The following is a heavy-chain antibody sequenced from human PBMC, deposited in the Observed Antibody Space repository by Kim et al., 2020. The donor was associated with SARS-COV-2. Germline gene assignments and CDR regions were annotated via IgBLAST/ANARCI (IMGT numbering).Heavy chain of an antibody. D-gene: IGHD2-2*01. J-gene: IGHJ6*02. CDR2: IIPIFGTA. CDR3: ARERMQDCSSTSCTYYYYGMDV. CDR1: GGTFSSYA. V-gene: IGHV1-69*13. Sequence: SVKVSCKASGGTFSSYAISWVRQAPGQGLEWMGGIIPIFGTANYAQKFQGRVTITADESTSTAYMELSSLRSEDTAVYYCARERMQDCSSTSCTYYYYGMDVWGQGTTVTVSS.